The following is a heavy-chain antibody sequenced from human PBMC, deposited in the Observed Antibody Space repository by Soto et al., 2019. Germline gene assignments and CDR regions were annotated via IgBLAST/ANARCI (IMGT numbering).Heavy chain of an antibody. CDR2: IYHSGST. CDR1: GGSISSGGYS. D-gene: IGHD2-8*01. J-gene: IGHJ4*02. V-gene: IGHV4-30-2*01. Sequence: SETLSLTCAVSGGSISSGGYSWSWIRQPPGKGLEWIGYIYHSGSTYYNPSPKSRVTISVDRSKNQFSLKLSSVTAADTAVYYCARTRLMVYARSPGPYFDYWGQGTLVTVSS. CDR3: ARTRLMVYARSPGPYFDY.